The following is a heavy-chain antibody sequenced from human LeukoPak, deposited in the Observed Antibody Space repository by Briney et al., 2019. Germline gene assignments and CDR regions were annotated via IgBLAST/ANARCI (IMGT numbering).Heavy chain of an antibody. CDR1: GGSISSSNYF. D-gene: IGHD6-19*01. CDR2: IYYSGST. V-gene: IGHV4-61*01. Sequence: SETLSLTCQVSGGSISSSNYFWSWIRQPPGKGLEWIGYIYYSGSTNYSPSLKSRVTISVDTSKNQFSLKLSSVTAADTAVYYCARLKRAGGWSYFDYWGQGILVTVSS. J-gene: IGHJ4*02. CDR3: ARLKRAGGWSYFDY.